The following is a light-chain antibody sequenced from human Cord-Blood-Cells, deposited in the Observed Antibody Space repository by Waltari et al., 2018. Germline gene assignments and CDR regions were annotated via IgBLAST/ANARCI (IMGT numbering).Light chain of an antibody. J-gene: IGKJ5*01. V-gene: IGKV1-33*01. CDR2: DAS. CDR1: QDISNY. CDR3: QQYDNLIT. Sequence: DIQMTQSPSSLSASVGDRVTITCQESQDISNYLNWDQQKPGKAPKLLIYDASNLETGVPSRFSGSGSGTDFTFTISSLQPEDIATYYCQQYDNLITFGQGTRLEIK.